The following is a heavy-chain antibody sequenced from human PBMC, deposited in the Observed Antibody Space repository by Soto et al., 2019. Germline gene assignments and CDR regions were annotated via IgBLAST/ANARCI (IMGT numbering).Heavy chain of an antibody. CDR2: IYYSGST. V-gene: IGHV4-31*03. CDR1: GGSISSGGYY. J-gene: IGHJ4*02. CDR3: ASSVWFGELEYYFDY. D-gene: IGHD3-10*01. Sequence: QVQLQESGPGLVKPSQTLSLTCTVSGGSISSGGYYWSWIRQHPGKGLEWIGYIYYSGSTYYNPSLKSRVTISVDTSKNQFSLKLSSVSAADTAVYYCASSVWFGELEYYFDYWGQGTLVTVSS.